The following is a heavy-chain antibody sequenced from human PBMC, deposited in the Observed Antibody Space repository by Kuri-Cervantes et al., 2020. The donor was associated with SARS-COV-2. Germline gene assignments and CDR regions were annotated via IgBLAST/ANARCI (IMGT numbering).Heavy chain of an antibody. CDR1: GGTFSSYA. J-gene: IGHJ6*03. D-gene: IGHD1-26*01. Sequence: SVKVSCKASGGTFSSYAISWVRQAPGQGLEWMGGIIPIFGTANYAQKFQGRVTITADESTSTAYMELSSLRSEDTAVYYCARFPRQGVRATTKVNYYYYYMDVWGKGTMVTVSS. CDR3: ARFPRQGVRATTKVNYYYYYMDV. V-gene: IGHV1-69*13. CDR2: IIPIFGTA.